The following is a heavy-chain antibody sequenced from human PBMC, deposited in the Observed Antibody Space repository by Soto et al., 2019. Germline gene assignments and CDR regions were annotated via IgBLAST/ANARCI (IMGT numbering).Heavy chain of an antibody. J-gene: IGHJ3*02. CDR2: ISISGGST. CDR3: ATPPPFVCGHTCYVSGEAGGFDI. V-gene: IGHV3-23*01. CDR1: GFTFSSYA. Sequence: EVQLLESGGGLVQPGGSLRLSCAASGFTFSSYAMSWVRQAPGKGLEWGSGISISGGSTNYADSVKGRFTIYRDNSKNTVYLQMNSLRVEDTAVYFCATPPPFVCGHTCYVSGEAGGFDIWGQGTMVTVSS. D-gene: IGHD2-2*01.